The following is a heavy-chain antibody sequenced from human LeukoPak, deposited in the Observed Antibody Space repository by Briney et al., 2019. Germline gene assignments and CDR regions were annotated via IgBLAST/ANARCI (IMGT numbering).Heavy chain of an antibody. CDR3: VRDHRSGAIFGVVPRDHYGMDV. CDR1: GGTFSSYA. V-gene: IGHV1-69*05. Sequence: SVKVSCKASGGTFSSYAISWVRQAPGQGLEWMGGIIPIFGTANYAQKFQGRVTITTDESTSTAYMELSSLRSEDTAVYYCVRDHRSGAIFGVVPRDHYGMDVWGQGTTVTVSS. CDR2: IIPIFGTA. D-gene: IGHD3-3*01. J-gene: IGHJ6*02.